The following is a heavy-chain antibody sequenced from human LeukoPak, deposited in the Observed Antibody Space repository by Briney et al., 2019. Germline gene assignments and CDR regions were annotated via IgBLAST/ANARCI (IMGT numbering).Heavy chain of an antibody. CDR2: TYHRSKWFN. CDR1: GDSVSSNSVA. CDR3: VRAAVVVLATMFDY. Sequence: SQTLSLTCAISGDSVSSNSVAWNWFRQSPSRGLEWLGRTYHRSKWFNEYAFSVKSRLTIYPDTSNNQFSLVLNSVTPEDTAVYYCVRAAVVVLATMFDYWGQGTLVTVSS. D-gene: IGHD2-15*01. V-gene: IGHV6-1*01. J-gene: IGHJ4*02.